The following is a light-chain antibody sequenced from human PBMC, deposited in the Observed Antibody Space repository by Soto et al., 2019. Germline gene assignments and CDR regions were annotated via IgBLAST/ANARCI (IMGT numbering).Light chain of an antibody. Sequence: DIQMTQSPSSLSASVGDRVSITCRASQDIERWLAWYQQKPGEAAKVLIYAESSFQSGVTSRFSGSGSGTDFSLTLSSLQPEDFATYYCKQSKSFPLTFGGGTKVDIK. J-gene: IGKJ4*01. V-gene: IGKV1-12*01. CDR1: QDIERW. CDR3: KQSKSFPLT. CDR2: AES.